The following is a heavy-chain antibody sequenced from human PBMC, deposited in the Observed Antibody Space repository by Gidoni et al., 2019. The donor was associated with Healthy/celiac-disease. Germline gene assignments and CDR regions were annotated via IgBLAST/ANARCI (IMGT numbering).Heavy chain of an antibody. CDR3: ARSPSGYDHWYFDL. Sequence: QEQLVESGGGVVQPGRSLRLSCVASGFSRIYGMHWFRQAPGKGLEWVAVIWYDGSLRYYADSVKGRFTISRDNSKNTLYLQMSTLRAEDTAVYYCARSPSGYDHWYFDLWGRGTLVTVSS. V-gene: IGHV3-33*01. D-gene: IGHD5-12*01. CDR1: GFSRIYG. J-gene: IGHJ2*01. CDR2: IWYDGSLR.